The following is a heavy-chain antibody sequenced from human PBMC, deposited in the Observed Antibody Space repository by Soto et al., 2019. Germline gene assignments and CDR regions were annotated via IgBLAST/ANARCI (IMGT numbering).Heavy chain of an antibody. CDR1: GYTFTSYG. D-gene: IGHD6-13*01. CDR2: ISTDNGNT. V-gene: IGHV1-18*01. Sequence: ASVKVSCKASGYTFTSYGISWVRQAPGQGLEWMGRISTDNGNTNYAQKLQGRFTISRDNARNSLYLQMNSLRDEDTAVYYCARDPYSSSWLSMDVWGQGTTVTVSS. CDR3: ARDPYSSSWLSMDV. J-gene: IGHJ6*02.